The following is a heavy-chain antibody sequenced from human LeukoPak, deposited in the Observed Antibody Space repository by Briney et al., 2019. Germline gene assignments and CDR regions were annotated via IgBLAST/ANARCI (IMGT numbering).Heavy chain of an antibody. J-gene: IGHJ5*02. V-gene: IGHV3-30*03. D-gene: IGHD3-9*01. CDR1: GFTFSSYG. Sequence: GGSLRLSCAASGFTFSSYGMHWVRQAPGKGLEWVAVISYDGSNKYYADSVKGRFTISRDNSKNTLYLQMNSLRAEDTAVYYCARDQNYDILTGYSVWFDPWGQGTLVTVSS. CDR2: ISYDGSNK. CDR3: ARDQNYDILTGYSVWFDP.